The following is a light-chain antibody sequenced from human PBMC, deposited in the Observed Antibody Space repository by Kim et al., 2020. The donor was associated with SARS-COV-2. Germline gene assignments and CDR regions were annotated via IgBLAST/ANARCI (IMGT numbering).Light chain of an antibody. CDR1: QGIRND. J-gene: IGKJ2*01. CDR3: LQHSNYPYT. CDR2: SAA. V-gene: IGKV1-17*01. Sequence: ASLGDRVTITCRASQGIRNDLGWYQQKAGKAPKRLIFSAANLESGVPSRFSGSGSVTEFTLTIDSLQPEDFATYYCLQHSNYPYTFGQGTKLEI.